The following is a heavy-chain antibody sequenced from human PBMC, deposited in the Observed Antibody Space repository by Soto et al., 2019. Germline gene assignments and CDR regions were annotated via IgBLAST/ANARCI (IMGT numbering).Heavy chain of an antibody. CDR1: GGSISGTTYH. CDR2: IYYSGST. CDR3: AMRRAFSDPFDR. J-gene: IGHJ4*02. Sequence: SETLSLPCSVSGGSISGTTYHWGWLRQPPGKGLEWLGSIYYSGSTYYNPSLESRVTLSVDTSRNHFSLRLTSVTAADTATYYCAMRRAFSDPFDRWGQGTLVTVSS. V-gene: IGHV4-39*02. D-gene: IGHD6-25*01.